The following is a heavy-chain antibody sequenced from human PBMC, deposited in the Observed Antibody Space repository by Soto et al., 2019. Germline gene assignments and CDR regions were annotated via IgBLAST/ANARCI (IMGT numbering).Heavy chain of an antibody. J-gene: IGHJ6*02. V-gene: IGHV1-18*01. D-gene: IGHD1-7*01. CDR2: ISAYNCNT. CDR1: GYTFTTYG. CDR3: ARDRITGTTSYYYGMDV. Sequence: XSVRVSLEASGYTFTTYGISWVRQAPGQGLEWMGWISAYNCNTNYAQKLQGRVTMTTDTSTSTAYMELRSLRSDDTAVYYCARDRITGTTSYYYGMDVWGQGTTVTVLL.